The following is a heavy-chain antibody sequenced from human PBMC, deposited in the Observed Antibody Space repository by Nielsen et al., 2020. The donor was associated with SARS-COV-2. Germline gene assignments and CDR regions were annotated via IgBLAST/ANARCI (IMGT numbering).Heavy chain of an antibody. Sequence: SETLSLTCTVSGDSLSSGAYYWNWIRQSPGKSLEWIGYISASGSTYYNPSLKSRVTISVDTSKNQFSLKLSSVTAADTAVYYCARQQAVATIIYYFDYWGQGTLVTVSS. CDR2: ISASGST. D-gene: IGHD5-24*01. J-gene: IGHJ4*02. CDR3: ARQQAVATIIYYFDY. V-gene: IGHV4-30-4*01. CDR1: GDSLSSGAYY.